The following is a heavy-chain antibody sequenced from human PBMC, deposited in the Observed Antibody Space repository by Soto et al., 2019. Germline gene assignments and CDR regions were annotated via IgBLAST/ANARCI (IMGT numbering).Heavy chain of an antibody. V-gene: IGHV2-70*12. D-gene: IGHD1-26*01. CDR2: IDWDDVK. J-gene: IGHJ6*02. CDR1: GFSLTTGGMC. CDR3: ARVTMVPATTGGYSLYYYGLDV. Sequence: GSGPTLVNPTQTLTLTCTFSGFSLTTGGMCVTWIRQPPGKALEWLALIDWDDVKYYSTSLKTRLTISRDTSKNQVVLTMTNMDPVDTASYYCARVTMVPATTGGYSLYYYGLDVWGQGITVTVSS.